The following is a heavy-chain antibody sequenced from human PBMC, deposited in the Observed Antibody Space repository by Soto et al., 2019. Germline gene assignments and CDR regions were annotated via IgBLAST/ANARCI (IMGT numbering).Heavy chain of an antibody. CDR1: GYTFTSYG. CDR3: ARDGGPNIYYYDSSGYFPDY. V-gene: IGHV1-18*01. J-gene: IGHJ4*02. D-gene: IGHD3-22*01. Sequence: ASVKVSCKASGYTFTSYGISWVRQAPGQGLEWMGWISAYNGNTNYAQKLQGRVTMTTDTSTSTAYMELRSLRSDDTAVYYCARDGGPNIYYYDSSGYFPDYWGQGTLVTVSS. CDR2: ISAYNGNT.